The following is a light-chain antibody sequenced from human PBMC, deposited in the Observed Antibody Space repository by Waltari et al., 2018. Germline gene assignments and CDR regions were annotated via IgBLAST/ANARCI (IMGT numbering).Light chain of an antibody. Sequence: CRANQSIGIYLAWYQQKSGQAPRLLIYHASSRATGIPDRFSGSGSGTDFSLTISRLEPEDFSVYYCQNYERLPATFGQGTKVEIK. CDR2: HAS. CDR1: QSIGIY. J-gene: IGKJ1*01. CDR3: QNYERLPAT. V-gene: IGKV3-20*01.